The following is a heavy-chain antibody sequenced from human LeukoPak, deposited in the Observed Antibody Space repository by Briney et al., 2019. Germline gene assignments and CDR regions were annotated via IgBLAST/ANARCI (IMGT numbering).Heavy chain of an antibody. Sequence: GRSLRLSCAASGFTFSSYAMHWVRQAPGKGLEWVAVISYDGSNKYYADSVKGRFTISRDNSKNTLYLQMNSLRAEDTAVYYCARGWAVAGDYYFDYWGQGTLVTVSS. J-gene: IGHJ4*02. V-gene: IGHV3-30-3*01. CDR3: ARGWAVAGDYYFDY. CDR1: GFTFSSYA. D-gene: IGHD6-19*01. CDR2: ISYDGSNK.